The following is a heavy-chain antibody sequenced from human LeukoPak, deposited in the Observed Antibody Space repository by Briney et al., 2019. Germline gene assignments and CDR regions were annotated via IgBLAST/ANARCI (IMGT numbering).Heavy chain of an antibody. Sequence: PSETLSLTCAVYGGSFSGYYWSWIRQPPGKGLEWIGEINHSGSTNYNPSLKSRVTISVDTSKNQFSLKLSSVTAADTAVYYCARREGSSWADAFDIWGQGTMVTVSS. CDR2: INHSGST. CDR3: ARREGSSWADAFDI. J-gene: IGHJ3*02. V-gene: IGHV4-34*01. D-gene: IGHD6-13*01. CDR1: GGSFSGYY.